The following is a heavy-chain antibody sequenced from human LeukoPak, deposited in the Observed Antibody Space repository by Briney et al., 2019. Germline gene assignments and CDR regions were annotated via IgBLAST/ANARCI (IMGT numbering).Heavy chain of an antibody. J-gene: IGHJ4*02. V-gene: IGHV3-11*04. Sequence: GGSLRLSCVASGFTSSSRDWMSWIRQAPGKGLEWVSYISSSGSTIYYADSVKGRFTISRDNAKNSLYLQMNSLRAEDTAVYYCAGGSYYVDYWGQGTLVTVSS. CDR3: AGGSYYVDY. CDR2: ISSSGSTI. D-gene: IGHD1-26*01. CDR1: GFTSSSRDW.